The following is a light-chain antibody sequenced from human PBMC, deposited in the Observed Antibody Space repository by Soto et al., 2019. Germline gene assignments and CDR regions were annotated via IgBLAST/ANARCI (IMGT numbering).Light chain of an antibody. J-gene: IGKJ1*01. CDR3: QQYYSAPTWT. V-gene: IGKV4-1*01. CDR2: CAS. CDR1: QNIFYNSNNKNY. Sequence: DIVLTQSPDSLAVSLGERATINCKSSQNIFYNSNNKNYLAWFQQKPGQRPKLLIYCASTRESGVPERFSGSGSGTDFTLTISRLQAEDVAVYYCQQYYSAPTWTFGQGTKVEIK.